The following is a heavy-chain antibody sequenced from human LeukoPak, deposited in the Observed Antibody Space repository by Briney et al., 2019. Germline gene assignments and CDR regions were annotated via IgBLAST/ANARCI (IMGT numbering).Heavy chain of an antibody. J-gene: IGHJ4*02. CDR2: ISWDGGST. V-gene: IGHV3-43*01. CDR1: GFTFDDYT. CDR3: AKDSERGGYLYYFDY. D-gene: IGHD3-22*01. Sequence: GGSLRLSCAASGFTFDDYTMHWVSQAPGKGLEWVSLISWDGGSTYYADSVKGRFTISRDNSKNSLYLQMNSLRTEDTALYYCAKDSERGGYLYYFDYWGQGTLVTVSS.